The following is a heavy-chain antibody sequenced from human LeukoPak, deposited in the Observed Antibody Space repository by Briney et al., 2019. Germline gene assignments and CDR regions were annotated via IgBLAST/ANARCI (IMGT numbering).Heavy chain of an antibody. CDR3: ARIWGYSTFDY. D-gene: IGHD4-11*01. CDR1: GGSISSGGYS. Sequence: SQTLSLTCAVSGGSISSGGYSWSWIRQPPGKSLEWIGYIYHSGSTYYNPSLKSRVTISVDRSKNQFSLKLSSVTAADTAVYYCARIWGYSTFDYWGQGTLVTVSS. J-gene: IGHJ4*02. CDR2: IYHSGST. V-gene: IGHV4-30-2*01.